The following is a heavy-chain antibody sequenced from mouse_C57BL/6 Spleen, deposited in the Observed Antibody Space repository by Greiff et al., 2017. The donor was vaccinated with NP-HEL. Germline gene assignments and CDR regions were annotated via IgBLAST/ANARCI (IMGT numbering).Heavy chain of an antibody. Sequence: VQLVESGPGLVQPSQSLSITCTVSGFSLTSYGVHWVRQSPGKGLEWLGVIWRGGSTDYNAAFMSRLSITKDNSKSQVFFKMNSLQADDTAIYYCAKNWDYSNSWDYWGQGTSVTVSS. CDR3: AKNWDYSNSWDY. D-gene: IGHD2-5*01. V-gene: IGHV2-5*01. CDR2: IWRGGST. J-gene: IGHJ4*01. CDR1: GFSLTSYG.